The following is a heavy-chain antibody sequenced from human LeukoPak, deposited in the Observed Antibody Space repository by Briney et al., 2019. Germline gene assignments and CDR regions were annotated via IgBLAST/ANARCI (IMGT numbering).Heavy chain of an antibody. Sequence: PGGSLRLSCAASGFTFSSYAMHWVRQAPGKGLEWVAVISYDGSNKYYADSVKGRFTISRDNSKNTLYLQMNSLRAEDTAVHYCARDSDIVVVPAANHYYYYMDVWGKGTTVTVSS. J-gene: IGHJ6*03. CDR2: ISYDGSNK. CDR3: ARDSDIVVVPAANHYYYYMDV. V-gene: IGHV3-30-3*01. D-gene: IGHD2-2*01. CDR1: GFTFSSYA.